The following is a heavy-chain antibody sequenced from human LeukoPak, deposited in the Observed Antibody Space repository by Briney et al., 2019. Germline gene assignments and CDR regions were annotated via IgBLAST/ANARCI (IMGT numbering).Heavy chain of an antibody. Sequence: SVKVSCKASGGTFSSYAISWVRQAPGQGLEWMGGIIPIFDTANYAQKLQGRVTVTRDMSTSTVYMELSNLRSEDTAVYYCARDQSGEWELLSGWWFDPWGQGTLVTVSS. D-gene: IGHD1-26*01. J-gene: IGHJ5*02. CDR3: ARDQSGEWELLSGWWFDP. CDR1: GGTFSSYA. CDR2: IIPIFDTA. V-gene: IGHV1-69*05.